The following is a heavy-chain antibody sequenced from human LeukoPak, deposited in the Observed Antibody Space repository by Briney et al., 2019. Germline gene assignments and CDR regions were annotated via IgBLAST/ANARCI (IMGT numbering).Heavy chain of an antibody. D-gene: IGHD3-16*01. CDR2: INTDGSST. Sequence: PGGSLRLSCAASGFTFSSYWMHWVRQAPGKGLVWVSRINTDGSSTSYADSVKGRFTISRDNAKNTLYLQMNSLRAEDTAVYYCANSYVWGPLGGIDYWGQGTLVTVSS. CDR1: GFTFSSYW. V-gene: IGHV3-74*01. CDR3: ANSYVWGPLGGIDY. J-gene: IGHJ4*02.